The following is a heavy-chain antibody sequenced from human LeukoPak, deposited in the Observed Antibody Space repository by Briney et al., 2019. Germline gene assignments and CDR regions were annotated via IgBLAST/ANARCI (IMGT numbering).Heavy chain of an antibody. J-gene: IGHJ4*02. D-gene: IGHD2-2*01. CDR3: ARDRYCSSTSCHQLDY. CDR2: FDPEDGET. V-gene: IGHV1-24*01. Sequence: ASVKVSCKVSGYTLTELSMHWVRQAPGKGLEWMGGFDPEDGETIYAQKFQGRVTMTRDTSTSTVYMELSSLRSEDTAVYYCARDRYCSSTSCHQLDYWGQGTLVTVSS. CDR1: GYTLTELS.